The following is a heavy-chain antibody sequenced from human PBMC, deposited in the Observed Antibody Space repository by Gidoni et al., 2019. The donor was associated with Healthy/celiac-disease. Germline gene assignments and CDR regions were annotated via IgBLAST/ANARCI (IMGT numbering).Heavy chain of an antibody. CDR2: INPSGGST. CDR1: GYTFTSYY. D-gene: IGHD3-9*01. Sequence: QVQLVQSGAEVKKPGASVKVSCKASGYTFTSYYMHWVRQAPGQGLEWMGIINPSGGSTSYAQKFQGRVTMTRDTSTSTVYMELSSLRSEDTAVYYCARGDDILTGYYSGWGYNWFDPWGQGTLVTVSS. J-gene: IGHJ5*02. CDR3: ARGDDILTGYYSGWGYNWFDP. V-gene: IGHV1-46*01.